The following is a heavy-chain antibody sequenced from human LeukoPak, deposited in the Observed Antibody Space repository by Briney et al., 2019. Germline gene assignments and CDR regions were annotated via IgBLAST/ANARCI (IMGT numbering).Heavy chain of an antibody. CDR3: ARGTIPNYYGSGSYLSDFDY. D-gene: IGHD3-10*01. V-gene: IGHV1-18*01. Sequence: GASVKVSCKASGYTFTSYGISWVRQAPGQGLEWMGWISAYNGNTNYAQKFQGRVTMTRNTSISTAYMELSSLRSEDTAVYYCARGTIPNYYGSGSYLSDFDYWGQGTLVTVSS. CDR2: ISAYNGNT. CDR1: GYTFTSYG. J-gene: IGHJ4*02.